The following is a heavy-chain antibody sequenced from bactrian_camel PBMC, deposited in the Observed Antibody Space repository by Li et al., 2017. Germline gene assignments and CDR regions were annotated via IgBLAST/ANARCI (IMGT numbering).Heavy chain of an antibody. V-gene: IGHV3S54*01. Sequence: HVQLVESGGGSVEAGGSLRLSCRASRNTFDSVYMAWYRRAPGKQREGVAAMYQGGAKTYYADSVKGRFTISQDNAKNTLYLQMNSLKPEDTGMYYCAADLPLDDPTGAVRFWLAPRSCGPFGVWGQGTQVTVS. CDR3: AADLPLDDPTGAVRFWLAPRSCGPFGV. D-gene: IGHD4*01. CDR2: MYQGGAKT. CDR1: RNTFDSVY. J-gene: IGHJ6*01.